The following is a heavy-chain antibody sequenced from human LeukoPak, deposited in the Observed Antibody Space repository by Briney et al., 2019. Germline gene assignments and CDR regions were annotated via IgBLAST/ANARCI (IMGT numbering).Heavy chain of an antibody. CDR1: GFTFSSYW. V-gene: IGHV3-7*01. D-gene: IGHD2-2*01. Sequence: GGSLRLSCAASGFTFSSYWMSWVRQAPGKGLEWVAYIKQDGSEKYYVDSVKGRFTISRDNAKNSLYLQMNSLRAEDTAVYYCARAVDCSSTSCYGGDDYWGQGTLVTVSS. CDR2: IKQDGSEK. CDR3: ARAVDCSSTSCYGGDDY. J-gene: IGHJ4*02.